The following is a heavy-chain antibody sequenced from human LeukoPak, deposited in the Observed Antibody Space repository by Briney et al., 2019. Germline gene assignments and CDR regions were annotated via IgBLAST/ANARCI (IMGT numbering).Heavy chain of an antibody. D-gene: IGHD3-22*01. Sequence: SVKVSCKASGGTFSSYAISWVRQAPGQGLDWMGGIIPIFGTANYAQKFQGRVTITADESTSTAYMELSSLRSEDTAVYYCARGPPDYYDSSGYSYFDYWGQGTLVTVSS. CDR3: ARGPPDYYDSSGYSYFDY. CDR2: IIPIFGTA. V-gene: IGHV1-69*13. J-gene: IGHJ4*02. CDR1: GGTFSSYA.